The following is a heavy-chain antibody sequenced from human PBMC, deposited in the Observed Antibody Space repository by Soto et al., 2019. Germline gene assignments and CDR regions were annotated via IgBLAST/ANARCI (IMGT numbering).Heavy chain of an antibody. CDR1: GGSISSYY. CDR3: AIRWGTYFDF. J-gene: IGHJ4*02. Sequence: QVQLQESGPGLVKPSETLSLTCTVSGGSISSYYWSWIRQPPGKGLEWIVYLYYSGSTDYDPSLKSRVTISVDTSKNQFSLKLSSVTAADTAVYYCAIRWGTYFDFWGQRTLVNVA. V-gene: IGHV4-59*01. CDR2: LYYSGST. D-gene: IGHD7-27*01.